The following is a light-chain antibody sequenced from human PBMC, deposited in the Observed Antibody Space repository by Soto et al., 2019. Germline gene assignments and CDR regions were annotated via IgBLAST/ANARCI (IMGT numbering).Light chain of an antibody. J-gene: IGKJ5*01. V-gene: IGKV1-9*01. Sequence: IQLTQSPSSLSASVVDRVTITCRASQGISSYLAWYQQKPGKAPKLLIYAASTLQSGVPSRFSGSGSGTDFTLTISRLEPEDFAVYYCQQYGSSLITFGQGTRLEIK. CDR3: QQYGSSLIT. CDR1: QGISSY. CDR2: AAS.